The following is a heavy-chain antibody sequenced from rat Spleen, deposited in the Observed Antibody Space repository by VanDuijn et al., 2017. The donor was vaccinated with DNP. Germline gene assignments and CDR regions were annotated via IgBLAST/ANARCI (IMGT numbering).Heavy chain of an antibody. CDR1: GFTFSDYD. Sequence: EVQLVESGGGLVQPGRSPKLSCAASGFTFSDYDMAWVRQTPTKGLEWVASISPSGGTTYYRNSVEGRFSISRDNAKNTLYLQMDSLRSEDTATYYCTTDIDYFHYWGQGVMVTVSS. CDR3: TTDIDYFHY. J-gene: IGHJ2*01. CDR2: ISPSGGTT. V-gene: IGHV5-27*01.